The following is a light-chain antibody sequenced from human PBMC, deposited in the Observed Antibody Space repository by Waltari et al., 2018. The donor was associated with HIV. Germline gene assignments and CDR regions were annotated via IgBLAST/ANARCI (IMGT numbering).Light chain of an antibody. J-gene: IGLJ1*01. CDR3: SSYTVTSFYL. Sequence: QSALTQPASVSASPGQSITISCAGTISNLGSSNHLSWYQHLPGEAPRLIIYDVDNRPSGVSDLFSGSKSANTAYLTISGLQAEDEADYFCSSYTVTSFYLFGTGTKVTVL. V-gene: IGLV2-14*01. CDR2: DVD. CDR1: ISNLGSSNH.